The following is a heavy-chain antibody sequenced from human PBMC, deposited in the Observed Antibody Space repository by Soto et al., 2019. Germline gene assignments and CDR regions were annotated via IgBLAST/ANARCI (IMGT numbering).Heavy chain of an antibody. CDR2: IWYDGSNK. J-gene: IGHJ6*03. Sequence: GGSLRLSCAASGFTFSSYGMHWVRQAPGKGLEWVAVIWYDGSNKYYADSVKGRVTISRDNSKNTLYLQMNSLRAEDTAVYYCASGVGATYYYMDVWGKGTTVTVSS. D-gene: IGHD1-26*01. CDR3: ASGVGATYYYMDV. CDR1: GFTFSSYG. V-gene: IGHV3-33*01.